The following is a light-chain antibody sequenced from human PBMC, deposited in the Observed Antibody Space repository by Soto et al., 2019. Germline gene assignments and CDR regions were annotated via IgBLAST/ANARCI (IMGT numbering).Light chain of an antibody. V-gene: IGKV3-20*01. CDR1: QSVGKNY. J-gene: IGKJ4*01. CDR3: PQYASSPRT. Sequence: EIVLTQSPGTLSLSPGERATLSCRASQSVGKNYLAWYQQKPGQAPRLLIYDASSRATGIPNRFSGSGSGTDFTLTISRLEPEDLAVYYCPQYASSPRTFGGGTKVEIK. CDR2: DAS.